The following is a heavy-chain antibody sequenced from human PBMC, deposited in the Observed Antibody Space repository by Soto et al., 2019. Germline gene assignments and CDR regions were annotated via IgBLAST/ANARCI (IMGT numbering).Heavy chain of an antibody. CDR1: GYTFTSYG. Sequence: VSCKTSGYTFTSYGISWGRQAPVQGLVWMGWIGAYNGNTNYAHKLQRRGPMTTDRSTRTSYMAVSSLRSDDTAVYYCARDKNNYHLSAESDPDLNSGMDVWGPGTTVTVSS. CDR2: IGAYNGNT. D-gene: IGHD3-3*01. J-gene: IGHJ6*02. V-gene: IGHV1-18*01. CDR3: ARDKNNYHLSAESDPDLNSGMDV.